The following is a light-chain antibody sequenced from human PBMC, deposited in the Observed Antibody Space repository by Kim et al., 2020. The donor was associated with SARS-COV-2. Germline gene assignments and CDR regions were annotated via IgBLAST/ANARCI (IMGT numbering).Light chain of an antibody. CDR1: DIGTKS. Sequence: AQGKTASNNSERNDIGTKSIQWYQPKPGQAAVRVIYYDGDRPAGVNVRFTGSNCGNKASLTISGVEAGDEAEYFCQLWDSSSDQWIFGGGTKLTVL. J-gene: IGLJ2*01. CDR2: YDG. CDR3: QLWDSSSDQWI. V-gene: IGLV3-21*01.